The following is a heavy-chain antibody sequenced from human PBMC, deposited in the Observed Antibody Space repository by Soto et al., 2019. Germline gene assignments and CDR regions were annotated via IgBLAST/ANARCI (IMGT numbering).Heavy chain of an antibody. J-gene: IGHJ6*02. CDR3: TTAWGLRFLEWFPDYYYGMDV. Sequence: GGSLRLSCAASGFTFSNAWMSWVRQAPGKGLEWVGRIKSKTDGGTTDYAAPVKGRSTISRDDSKNTLYLQMNSLKTEDTAVYYCTTAWGLRFLEWFPDYYYGMDVWGQGTTVTVSS. CDR1: GFTFSNAW. D-gene: IGHD3-3*01. V-gene: IGHV3-15*01. CDR2: IKSKTDGGTT.